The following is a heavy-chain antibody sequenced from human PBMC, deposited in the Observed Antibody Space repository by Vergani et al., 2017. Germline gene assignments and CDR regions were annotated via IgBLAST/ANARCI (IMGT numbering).Heavy chain of an antibody. CDR1: GFTFSSYG. J-gene: IGHJ6*02. D-gene: IGHD4-23*01. CDR3: ARTFIYGGNSYYGMDV. Sequence: QVQLVESGGGVVQPGRSLRLSCAASGFTFSSYGMHWVRRAPGKGLDWVAVIWDDGSNKYYADSVKGRFTISRDNSKNTLYLQMNSLRAEDTAVYYCARTFIYGGNSYYGMDVWGQGTTVTVSS. V-gene: IGHV3-33*01. CDR2: IWDDGSNK.